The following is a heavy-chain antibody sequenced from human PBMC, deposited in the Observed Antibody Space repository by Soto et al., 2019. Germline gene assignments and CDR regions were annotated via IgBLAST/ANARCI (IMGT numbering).Heavy chain of an antibody. D-gene: IGHD6-13*01. Sequence: EVQLVESGGGLVQPGGSLRLSCAASGFTFSDHYMDWVRQAPWKGLECVGRLRNEPKGYTTEYAASVKGRLTISRYDSDNSLYLKMNILKTEDTAVYYCVRNLSAGGTFNVGYWSEGALGSVSS. CDR1: GFTFSDHY. CDR2: LRNEPKGYTT. CDR3: VRNLSAGGTFNVGY. J-gene: IGHJ4*02. V-gene: IGHV3-72*01.